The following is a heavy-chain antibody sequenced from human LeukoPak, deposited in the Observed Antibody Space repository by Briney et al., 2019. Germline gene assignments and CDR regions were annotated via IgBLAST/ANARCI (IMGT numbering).Heavy chain of an antibody. Sequence: PSETLSLTCAVYGGSFSGYYWSWIRQPPGKGLEWIGEINHSGSTNYNPSLKSRVTISVDTSKNQFSLKLSSVTAADTAVYYCARVAVDALGAFDIWGQGTMVTVSS. V-gene: IGHV4-34*01. J-gene: IGHJ3*02. CDR2: INHSGST. CDR3: ARVAVDALGAFDI. CDR1: GGSFSGYY. D-gene: IGHD7-27*01.